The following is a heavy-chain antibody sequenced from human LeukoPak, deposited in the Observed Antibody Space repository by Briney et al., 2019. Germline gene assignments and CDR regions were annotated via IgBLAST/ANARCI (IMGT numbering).Heavy chain of an antibody. J-gene: IGHJ3*02. CDR1: GYTFTSYY. CDR3: ARDRRARIVGAAFDI. V-gene: IGHV1-46*01. Sequence: GASVKVSCKASGYTFTSYYMHWVRQAPEQGLEWMGIINPSGGSTSYAQKFQGRVTMTRDTSTSTVYMELSSLRSEDTAVYYCARDRRARIVGAAFDIWGQGTMVTVSS. CDR2: INPSGGST. D-gene: IGHD1-26*01.